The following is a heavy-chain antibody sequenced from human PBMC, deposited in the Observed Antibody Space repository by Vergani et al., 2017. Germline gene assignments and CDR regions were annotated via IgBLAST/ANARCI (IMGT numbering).Heavy chain of an antibody. CDR3: ARVLDSAFDI. CDR1: GGHISTYY. CDR2: MYYSGST. Sequence: QVKLQESGPGLVKPSETLSLTCTVSGGHISTYYWSWIRQPPGKGLEWIGDMYYSGSTNYIPSLKSRVTISADTSKNQFSLKVSSVTAADTAVYYCARVLDSAFDIWGQGTMVTVSS. V-gene: IGHV4-59*01. J-gene: IGHJ3*02.